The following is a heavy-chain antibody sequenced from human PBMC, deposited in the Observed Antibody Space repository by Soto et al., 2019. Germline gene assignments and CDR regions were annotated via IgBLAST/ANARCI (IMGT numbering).Heavy chain of an antibody. Sequence: SETLSLTCAVYGGSFSDYYWSWIRQPPGKGLEWIGYIYYSGSTYYNPSLKSRVTISVDTPKDQFSLNLSSVTAADTAVYYCAILVGTTLIFDYWGQGTLVTVSS. CDR3: AILVGTTLIFDY. CDR1: GGSFSDYY. V-gene: IGHV4-30-4*01. CDR2: IYYSGST. J-gene: IGHJ4*02. D-gene: IGHD1-26*01.